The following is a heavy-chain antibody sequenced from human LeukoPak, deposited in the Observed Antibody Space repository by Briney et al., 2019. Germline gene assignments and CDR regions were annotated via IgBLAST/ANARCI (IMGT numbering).Heavy chain of an antibody. CDR3: AKDSIPSTAGPYYLDY. CDR1: GFTFSNYG. Sequence: PGGSLRLSCAASGFTFSNYGMYWVRQAPGKGLAWVTFMRYDGSYQYYEDSVRGRFTISRDTSKNTLYPQMSSLTPQDTAIYYCAKDSIPSTAGPYYLDYWGQGTLVSVSS. CDR2: MRYDGSYQ. D-gene: IGHD2-2*02. J-gene: IGHJ4*02. V-gene: IGHV3-30*02.